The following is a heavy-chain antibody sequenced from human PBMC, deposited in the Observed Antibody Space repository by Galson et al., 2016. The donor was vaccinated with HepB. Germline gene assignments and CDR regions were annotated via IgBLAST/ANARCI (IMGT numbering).Heavy chain of an antibody. CDR2: MKQDGSEK. J-gene: IGHJ4*02. V-gene: IGHV3-7*03. D-gene: IGHD3-10*01. CDR1: GFNFSKYW. Sequence: SLRLSCAASGFNFSKYWMSWVRQAPGKGLEWVANMKQDGSEKYYVDSVKGRFTISRDNAKNSLFLQMNSLRADDTAVYYCARGRLTMVRGLNGYYFDLWGQGTLVTVSA. CDR3: ARGRLTMVRGLNGYYFDL.